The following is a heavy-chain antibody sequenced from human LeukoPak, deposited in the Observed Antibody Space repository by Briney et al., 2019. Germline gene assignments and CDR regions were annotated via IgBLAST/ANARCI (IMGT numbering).Heavy chain of an antibody. CDR3: ARQVDDYGDYYFDY. J-gene: IGHJ4*02. CDR2: IYYSGST. D-gene: IGHD4-17*01. CDR1: GGSISSYY. Sequence: SETLSLTCTVSGGSISSYYWSWIRQPPGKGLEWIGYIYYSGSTNYNPSLKSRVTISVDTSKNQSSLKLSSVTAAGTAVYYCARQVDDYGDYYFDYWGQGTLVTVSS. V-gene: IGHV4-59*08.